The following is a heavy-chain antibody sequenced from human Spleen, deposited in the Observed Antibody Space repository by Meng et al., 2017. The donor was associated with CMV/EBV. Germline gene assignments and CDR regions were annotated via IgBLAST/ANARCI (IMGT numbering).Heavy chain of an antibody. CDR2: INPNRGDT. Sequence: ASVKVSCKASGYTFTAYYIHWVRQAPGQGLEWMGWINPNRGDTKYAQKFQGRVTVTSDTSIKTAYMELSRLRSDDTAVYYCARDSMTLGVVIRKWFDPWGQGTLVTVSS. J-gene: IGHJ5*02. CDR3: ARDSMTLGVVIRKWFDP. V-gene: IGHV1-2*02. D-gene: IGHD3-3*01. CDR1: GYTFTAYY.